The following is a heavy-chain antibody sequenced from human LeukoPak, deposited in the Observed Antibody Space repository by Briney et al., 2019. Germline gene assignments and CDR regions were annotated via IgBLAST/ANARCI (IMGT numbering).Heavy chain of an antibody. Sequence: SETLSLTCTVSGVSISSYYWSWIRQPPGKGLEWIGYIYYSGSTSYNPSLKSRVTISVDTSKNQFSLKLSAATAADTAVYYCARVDSSGHYYLDYWGQGTLVTVSS. CDR3: ARVDSSGHYYLDY. D-gene: IGHD3-22*01. V-gene: IGHV4-59*01. CDR2: IYYSGST. J-gene: IGHJ4*02. CDR1: GVSISSYY.